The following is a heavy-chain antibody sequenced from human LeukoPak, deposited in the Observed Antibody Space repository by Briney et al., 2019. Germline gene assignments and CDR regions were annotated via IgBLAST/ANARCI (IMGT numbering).Heavy chain of an antibody. D-gene: IGHD5-18*01. CDR1: GGTFSSYA. CDR2: IIPIFGTA. V-gene: IGHV1-69*05. Sequence: SVKVSCKASGGTFSSYAISWVRQAPGQGLEWMGGIIPIFGTANYAQKFQGRVTITTDESTSTAYMELSSLRSENTAVYYCARDRLGAGYSYGYNWFDPWGQGTLVTVSS. CDR3: ARDRLGAGYSYGYNWFDP. J-gene: IGHJ5*02.